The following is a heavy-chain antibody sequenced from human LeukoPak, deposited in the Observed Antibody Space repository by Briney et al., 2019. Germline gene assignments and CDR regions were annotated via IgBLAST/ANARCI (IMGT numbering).Heavy chain of an antibody. CDR3: AKDDAWGRFYH. CDR1: GFTFSNYE. CDR2: SSSIGGRT. V-gene: IGHV3-23*01. J-gene: IGHJ1*01. D-gene: IGHD3-16*01. Sequence: GGSLRLSCAASGFTFSNYEMNWVRRAPGKGLEWVSGSSSIGGRTYYADSVKGRFTVTRDNSRDTLHLQMNSLRAEDTGVYYCAKDDAWGRFYHWGQGTLVTVSS.